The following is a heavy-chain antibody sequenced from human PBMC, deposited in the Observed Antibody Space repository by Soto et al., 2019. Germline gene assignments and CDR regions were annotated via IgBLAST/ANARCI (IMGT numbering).Heavy chain of an antibody. D-gene: IGHD3-3*01. V-gene: IGHV3-30*18. J-gene: IGHJ6*03. CDR2: ISYDGSNK. CDR3: AKDAYDFWSGDYYYMDV. CDR1: GFTFSSYG. Sequence: QVQLVESGGGVVQPGRSLRLSCAASGFTFSSYGMHWFRQAPGKGLEWVAVISYDGSNKYYADSVKGRFTISRDNSKNTLYLQMNSLRAEDTAVYYCAKDAYDFWSGDYYYMDVWVKGTTVTVSS.